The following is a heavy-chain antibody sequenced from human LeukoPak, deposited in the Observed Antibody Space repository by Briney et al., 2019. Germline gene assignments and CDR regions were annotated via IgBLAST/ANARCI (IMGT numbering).Heavy chain of an antibody. D-gene: IGHD3-10*01. V-gene: IGHV1-69*05. CDR3: ARDQEAYYYGSGSSLYI. Sequence: GASVKVSCKDSGGTFSRYAISWVRQAPGQGLEWMGRIIPIFGTANYAQKFQGRVTVTTDESTSTAYMELSSLRSEDTAVYYCARDQEAYYYGSGSSLYIWGQGTMVTVSS. CDR1: GGTFSRYA. CDR2: IIPIFGTA. J-gene: IGHJ3*02.